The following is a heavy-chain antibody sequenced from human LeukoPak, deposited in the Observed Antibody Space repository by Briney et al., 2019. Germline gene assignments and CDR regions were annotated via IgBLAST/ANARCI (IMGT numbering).Heavy chain of an antibody. CDR3: ARAGYYDFWSGYYKDFDY. CDR2: ISAYNGNT. Sequence: ASVKVSCKASGYTFTSYGISWVRQAPGQGLEWMGWISAYNGNTNYAQKLQGRVAMTTDTSTSTAYMELRSLRSDDTAVYYCARAGYYDFWSGYYKDFDYWGQGTLATVSS. V-gene: IGHV1-18*01. J-gene: IGHJ4*02. D-gene: IGHD3-3*01. CDR1: GYTFTSYG.